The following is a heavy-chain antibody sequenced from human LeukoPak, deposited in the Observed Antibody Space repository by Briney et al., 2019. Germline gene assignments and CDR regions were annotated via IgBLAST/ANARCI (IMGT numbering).Heavy chain of an antibody. Sequence: GGSLRLSCAASGFTFSSYWMHWVRQVPGKGLVWVSRINSDGSSTSYADSVKGRFTISGDNAKNTLYVQMNSLRAEDTAVYYCATGSGHAFDIWGRGTMVTVSS. J-gene: IGHJ3*02. V-gene: IGHV3-74*01. D-gene: IGHD3-10*01. CDR2: INSDGSST. CDR1: GFTFSSYW. CDR3: ATGSGHAFDI.